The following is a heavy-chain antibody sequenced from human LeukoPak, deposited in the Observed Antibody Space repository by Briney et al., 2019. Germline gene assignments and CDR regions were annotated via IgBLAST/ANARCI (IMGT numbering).Heavy chain of an antibody. J-gene: IGHJ4*02. CDR2: ISGSGGST. Sequence: PGGSLRLSCAASGLIVGSNYVGWVSQAPGEWMEWVSAISGSGGSTYYADSVKGRFTISRDNSKNTLYLQMNSLRAEDTAVYNCAKEGYYDSSGYYWGQGTLVTVSS. D-gene: IGHD3-22*01. V-gene: IGHV3-23*01. CDR1: GLIVGSNY. CDR3: AKEGYYDSSGYY.